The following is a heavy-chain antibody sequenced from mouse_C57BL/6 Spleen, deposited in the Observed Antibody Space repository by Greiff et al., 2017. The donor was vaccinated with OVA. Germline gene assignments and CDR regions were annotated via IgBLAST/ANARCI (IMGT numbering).Heavy chain of an antibody. CDR1: GYAFSSSW. CDR3: ARGDYYGRNWYFYV. D-gene: IGHD1-1*01. J-gene: IGHJ1*03. Sequence: QVQLKESGPELVKPGASVKISCKASGYAFSSSWMNWVKQRPGKGLAWIGRIYPGAGDTNYNGKFKGKATLTADKSSSTAYMQLSSLTSEDSAVYFCARGDYYGRNWYFYVWGTGTTVTVSS. CDR2: IYPGAGDT. V-gene: IGHV1-82*01.